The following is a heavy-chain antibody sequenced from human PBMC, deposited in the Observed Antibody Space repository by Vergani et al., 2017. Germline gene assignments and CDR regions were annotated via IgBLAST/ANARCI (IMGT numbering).Heavy chain of an antibody. V-gene: IGHV4-61*02. CDR3: ARGKAGCSSGWSAYWYFDL. CDR2: IYTSGST. D-gene: IGHD6-19*01. CDR1: GGSISSGSYY. Sequence: QVQLQESGPGLVKPSQTLSLTCTVSGGSISSGSYYWSWIRQPAGKGLEWIGRIYTSGSTNSNPSLKRRVTISADTAKNQFSLKLSSVTAADTAVYYCARGKAGCSSGWSAYWYFDLWGRGTLVTVSS. J-gene: IGHJ2*01.